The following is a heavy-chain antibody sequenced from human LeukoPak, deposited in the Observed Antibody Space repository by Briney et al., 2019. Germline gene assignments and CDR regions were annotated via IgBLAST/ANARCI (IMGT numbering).Heavy chain of an antibody. D-gene: IGHD3-9*01. CDR1: GGSISSSSYY. CDR2: IYYSGST. J-gene: IGHJ5*02. CDR3: ASQGDDYDILTGYFLP. V-gene: IGHV4-39*01. Sequence: SETLSLTCTVSGGSISSSSYYWGWIRQPPGKGLEWIGSIYYSGSTYYNPSLKSRVTISVDTSKNQFSPKLSSVTAADTAVYYCASQGDDYDILTGYFLPWGQGTLVTVSS.